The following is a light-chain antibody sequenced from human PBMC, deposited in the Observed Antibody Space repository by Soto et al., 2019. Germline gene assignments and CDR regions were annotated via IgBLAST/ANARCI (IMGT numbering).Light chain of an antibody. J-gene: IGLJ7*01. CDR3: SSYTSSSTAV. CDR1: SSDVGRYNY. V-gene: IGLV2-14*01. Sequence: QSALTQPASVSGAPGQKITISCTGTSSDVGRYNYVSWYQQQPGTAPKLMIYDVSNPPSGVSNLFSGSKSCYTASLPISRHQDEDAADYYCSSYTSSSTAVFGGGTQLTVL. CDR2: DVS.